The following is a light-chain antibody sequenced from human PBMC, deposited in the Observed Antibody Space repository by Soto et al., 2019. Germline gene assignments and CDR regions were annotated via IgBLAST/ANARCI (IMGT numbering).Light chain of an antibody. CDR1: QSVLYSSNDKNY. CDR3: QQYYTTPPIT. J-gene: IGKJ4*01. Sequence: DIVMTQSPDSLAVSLGERATINCKSSQSVLYSSNDKNYLAWYQQKPGQPPKLLIYWASTRESGVPDRSSGSGSGTEFTLTISSLQAEDVAVYYCQQYYTTPPITFGGGTKVEIK. V-gene: IGKV4-1*01. CDR2: WAS.